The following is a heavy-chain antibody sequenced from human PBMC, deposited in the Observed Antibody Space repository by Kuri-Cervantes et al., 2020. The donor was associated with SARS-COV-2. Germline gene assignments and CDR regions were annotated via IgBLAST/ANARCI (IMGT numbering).Heavy chain of an antibody. Sequence: GGSLRLSCAASGFTFSSYAMIWVRQAPGKGLEWVSVIYSGGSSTYYEDSVKGRFTISRDNSKTTLYLQMNSLRAEDTAVYYCAKDGDPDYWGQGSLVTVSS. CDR2: IYSGGSST. V-gene: IGHV3-23*03. CDR1: GFTFSSYA. D-gene: IGHD2-21*01. CDR3: AKDGDPDY. J-gene: IGHJ4*02.